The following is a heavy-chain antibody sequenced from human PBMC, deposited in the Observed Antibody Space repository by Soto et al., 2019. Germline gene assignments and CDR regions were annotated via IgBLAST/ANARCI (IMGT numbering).Heavy chain of an antibody. CDR2: INSDGSST. CDR1: GFTFSSYW. J-gene: IGHJ6*03. CDR3: ARDRGGIVVVEYMDV. V-gene: IGHV3-74*01. D-gene: IGHD2-15*01. Sequence: EVQLVESGGGLVQPGGSLRLSCAASGFTFSSYWMHWVRQAPGKGLMWVSRINSDGSSTSYADSVKGRFTISRDNAKNTLYLQMNSLRAEDTAVYYYARDRGGIVVVEYMDVWGKGTTVTASS.